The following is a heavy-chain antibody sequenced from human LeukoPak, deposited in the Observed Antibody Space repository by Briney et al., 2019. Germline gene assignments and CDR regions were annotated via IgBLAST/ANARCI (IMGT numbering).Heavy chain of an antibody. D-gene: IGHD3-22*01. J-gene: IGHJ4*02. Sequence: GGSLRLSCAASGFTFSSYAMHWVRQAPGKGLEWVAVISYDGSNKYYADSVKGRFTISRDNSKNTLYLQMNSLRAEDTAVYYCARGTYYYDSSGYYFDYWGQGTLVTVSS. V-gene: IGHV3-30*04. CDR2: ISYDGSNK. CDR1: GFTFSSYA. CDR3: ARGTYYYDSSGYYFDY.